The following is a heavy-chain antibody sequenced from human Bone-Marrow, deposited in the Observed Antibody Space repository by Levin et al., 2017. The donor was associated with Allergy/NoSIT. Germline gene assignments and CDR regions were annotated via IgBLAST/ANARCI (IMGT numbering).Heavy chain of an antibody. D-gene: IGHD6-13*01. CDR1: GFTFSDPY. CDR2: IKNKKGGFIT. CDR3: STDRSRSPDY. J-gene: IGHJ4*02. V-gene: IGHV3-72*01. Sequence: GESLKISCAASGFTFSDPYMNWVRQAPGQGLEWVGRIKNKKGGFITEYAASVKGRFTISRDDSKNSLYLQMNSLKTDDTAVYFCSTDRSRSPDYWGQGTLVTVSS.